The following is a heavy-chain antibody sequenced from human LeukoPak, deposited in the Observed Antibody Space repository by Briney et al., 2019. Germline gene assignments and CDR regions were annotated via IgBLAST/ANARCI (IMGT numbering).Heavy chain of an antibody. CDR1: GFTFSSYW. CDR3: ARGDDSGYYDYFDY. Sequence: GGSLRLSCAASGFTFSSYWMNWSRQVPGKGLEWVASINHNGNVNYYVDSVKGRFTISRDNAKNSLYLQMSNLRAEDTAVYYRARGDDSGYYDYFDYWGQGALVTVSS. D-gene: IGHD3-22*01. V-gene: IGHV3-7*03. CDR2: INHNGNVN. J-gene: IGHJ4*02.